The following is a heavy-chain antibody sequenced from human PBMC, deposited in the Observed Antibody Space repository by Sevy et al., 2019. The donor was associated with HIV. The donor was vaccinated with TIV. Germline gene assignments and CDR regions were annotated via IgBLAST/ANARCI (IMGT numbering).Heavy chain of an antibody. D-gene: IGHD3-16*01. CDR1: GFTFSAYW. CDR3: ARAIGLGY. V-gene: IGHV3-7*01. Sequence: GGSLRLSCAASGFTFSAYWMNWVRQAPGKGLEWVANIKQDGSERYYVDSVKGRFTISRDNAKNSLYMQMNSLRAEDTAVYYCARAIGLGYWGQGTLVTVSS. CDR2: IKQDGSER. J-gene: IGHJ4*02.